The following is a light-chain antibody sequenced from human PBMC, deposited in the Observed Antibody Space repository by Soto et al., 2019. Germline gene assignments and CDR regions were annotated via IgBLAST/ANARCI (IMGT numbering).Light chain of an antibody. J-gene: IGLJ1*01. CDR2: EVN. Sequence: QSALTQPAAVSGSPGESITISCTGTTSDIGTYHYVSWFQQYSGKAPKLLIYEVNNRPSGVSNRFSGYKSGNSASLTISGLQAEDEADYYCNSMTISITSRYVFGTGTKVTV. CDR3: NSMTISITSRYV. CDR1: TSDIGTYHY. V-gene: IGLV2-14*01.